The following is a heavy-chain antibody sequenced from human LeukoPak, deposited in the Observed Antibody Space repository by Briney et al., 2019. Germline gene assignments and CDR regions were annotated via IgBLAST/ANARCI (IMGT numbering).Heavy chain of an antibody. CDR3: ARAPGYSYGPTYYYMDV. V-gene: IGHV3-23*01. CDR1: GLTFSNYA. CDR2: INSGHWA. J-gene: IGHJ6*03. D-gene: IGHD5-18*01. Sequence: GGSLRLSCAVSGLTFSNYAMMWLRQAPGQGLEWVSAINSGHWALYADSVKGRFTISRDDSKNTLFLQMNSLRAEDTAVYYCARAPGYSYGPTYYYMDVWGKGTTVTVSS.